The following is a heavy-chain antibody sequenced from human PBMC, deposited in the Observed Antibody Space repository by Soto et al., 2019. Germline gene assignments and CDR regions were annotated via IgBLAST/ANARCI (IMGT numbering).Heavy chain of an antibody. CDR1: GSTFTVSC. J-gene: IGHJ4*02. CDR2: ISGSGGST. D-gene: IGHD3-22*01. V-gene: IGHV3-23*01. CDR3: AKDRLPFTMIVVVITTGSGTFDY. Sequence: GGSLRLSCAASGSTFTVSCMSWICQAPGKGLEWVSAISGSGGSTYYADSVKGRFTISRDNSKNTLYLQMNSLRAEDTAVYYCAKDRLPFTMIVVVITTGSGTFDYWGQGTLVTVSS.